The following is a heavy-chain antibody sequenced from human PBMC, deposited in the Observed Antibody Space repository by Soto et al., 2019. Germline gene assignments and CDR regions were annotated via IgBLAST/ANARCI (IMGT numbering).Heavy chain of an antibody. J-gene: IGHJ4*02. V-gene: IGHV5-51*01. Sequence: GESLKISCKGSGYDFTTYWIGWVRQMPGRGPEWVGIIYSSDSDTRYSPSFQGQVTISADKSISTAYLQWSSLKASDTAMYYCARKGNYFDYWGQGTPVTVSS. CDR3: ARKGNYFDY. CDR1: GYDFTTYW. CDR2: IYSSDSDT.